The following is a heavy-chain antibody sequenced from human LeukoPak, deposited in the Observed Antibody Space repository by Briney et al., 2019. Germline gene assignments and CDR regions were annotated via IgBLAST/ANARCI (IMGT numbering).Heavy chain of an antibody. CDR2: ISYDGSDK. CDR1: KFTFSNYA. CDR3: ARDTRGNPSFRSWFDP. V-gene: IGHV3-30-3*01. D-gene: IGHD2-15*01. Sequence: GGSLRLSCAASKFTFSNYAMHWVRQAPGKGLEWVAVISYDGSDKYYVDYMKGRFTISRDNSKNTLYLQMNSLRADDTAVYYCARDTRGNPSFRSWFDPWGQGTLVTVSS. J-gene: IGHJ5*02.